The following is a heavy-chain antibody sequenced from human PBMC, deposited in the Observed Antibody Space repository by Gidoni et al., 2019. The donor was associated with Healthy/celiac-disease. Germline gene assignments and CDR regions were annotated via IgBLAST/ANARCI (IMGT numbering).Heavy chain of an antibody. D-gene: IGHD1-26*01. J-gene: IGHJ4*02. V-gene: IGHV4-59*01. CDR3: ARSRGIVGATPGY. Sequence: QVQLQESGPGLVKPSETLSLNCTVSGGSISSYYWSWIRQPPGKGLEWIGYIYYSGSTNYNPSLKSRVTISVDTSKNQFSLKLSSVTAADTAVYYCARSRGIVGATPGYWGQGTLVTVSS. CDR2: IYYSGST. CDR1: GGSISSYY.